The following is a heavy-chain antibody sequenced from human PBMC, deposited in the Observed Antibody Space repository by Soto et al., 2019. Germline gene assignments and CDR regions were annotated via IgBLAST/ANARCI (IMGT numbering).Heavy chain of an antibody. Sequence: QVQLVESGGGVVQPGRSLRLSCAASGFTFSSYARHWVRQAPGKRLEWVAVISYDGSNKYYADSVKGRFTISRDNSKNTLYLQMNSLRAEDTAVYYCLSSSWRNDASDIWGQGTMVTVSS. CDR3: LSSSWRNDASDI. CDR2: ISYDGSNK. CDR1: GFTFSSYA. D-gene: IGHD6-13*01. V-gene: IGHV3-30-3*01. J-gene: IGHJ3*02.